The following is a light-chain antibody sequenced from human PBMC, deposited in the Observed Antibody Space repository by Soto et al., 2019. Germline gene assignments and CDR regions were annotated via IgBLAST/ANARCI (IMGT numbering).Light chain of an antibody. J-gene: IGKJ5*01. V-gene: IGKV1-13*02. CDR1: QGIGNA. CDR3: QQRSSWTIT. Sequence: AIQMTQSPSSLSASVGDRVTISCRASQGIGNALGWYQQKPGKPPKVLIYGASNRATGIPARFSGSGSGTDGTITINSLEKEDGAVYYCQQRSSWTITFGQGTRLEIK. CDR2: GAS.